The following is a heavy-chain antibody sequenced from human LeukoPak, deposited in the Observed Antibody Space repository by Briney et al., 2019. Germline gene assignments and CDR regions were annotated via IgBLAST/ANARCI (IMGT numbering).Heavy chain of an antibody. J-gene: IGHJ3*02. Sequence: SETLSLSCTVSGASIKTYFWSWIRQPAGKGLEWIGRIFTNGSTNYNPSLKSRVTISVDTSKNQFSLKLSSVTAADTAVYYCATSFLTNDAFDIWGQGTMVTVSS. CDR1: GASIKTYF. CDR2: IFTNGST. D-gene: IGHD3-9*01. V-gene: IGHV4-4*07. CDR3: ATSFLTNDAFDI.